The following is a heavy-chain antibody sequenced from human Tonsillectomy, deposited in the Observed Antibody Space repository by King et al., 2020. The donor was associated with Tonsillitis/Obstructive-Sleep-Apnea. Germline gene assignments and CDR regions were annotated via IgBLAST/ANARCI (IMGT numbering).Heavy chain of an antibody. CDR3: AREGDDAFDI. CDR1: GGSISTYY. J-gene: IGHJ3*02. CDR2: SDYSGST. D-gene: IGHD3-16*01. Sequence: QLQESGPGLVRPSETLSLTCTVSGGSISTYYWSWIRPPPGKGLEWIGYSDYSGSTNYNPSLKSRVTISLDTSKNQFSLKFISVTAADTAVYYCAREGDDAFDIWGQGTMVTVSS. V-gene: IGHV4-59*01.